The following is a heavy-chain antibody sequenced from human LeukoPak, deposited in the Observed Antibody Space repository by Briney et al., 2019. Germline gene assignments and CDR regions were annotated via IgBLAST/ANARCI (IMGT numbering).Heavy chain of an antibody. CDR3: AREGGILRFLEWTPRGYYYGMDV. V-gene: IGHV3-11*01. Sequence: GGSLRLSCAASGFTFSDHYMSWIRQAPGKGLERVSYISSSGSTIYYADSVKGRFTISRDNAKNSLYLQMNSLRAEDTAVYYCAREGGILRFLEWTPRGYYYGMDVWGQGTTVTVSS. J-gene: IGHJ6*02. D-gene: IGHD3-3*01. CDR2: ISSSGSTI. CDR1: GFTFSDHY.